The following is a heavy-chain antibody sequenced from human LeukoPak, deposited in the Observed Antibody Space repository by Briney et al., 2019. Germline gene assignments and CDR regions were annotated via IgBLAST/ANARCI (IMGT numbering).Heavy chain of an antibody. J-gene: IGHJ3*02. D-gene: IGHD1-14*01. Sequence: GGSLRLSCAASGFTFSSYSMNWVRQAPGKGLEWVSSISTSNSIYYADSVRGRFTISRDNAKNSLYLQMDSLRAEDTAVYYCARRREPEIWGQGTMVTVSS. CDR2: ISTSNSI. CDR3: ARRREPEI. V-gene: IGHV3-48*01. CDR1: GFTFSSYS.